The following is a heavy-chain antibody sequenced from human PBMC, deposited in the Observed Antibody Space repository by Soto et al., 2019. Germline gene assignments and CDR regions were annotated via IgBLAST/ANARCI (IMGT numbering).Heavy chain of an antibody. V-gene: IGHV1-18*01. Sequence: QVQLVQSGAEVKKPGASVKVSCKASGYTFITYGVSWVRQAPGQGLDWLGWISTYNGNTRYAERLQGRVTMTTDTTMNTAYMELRNLRSDDTAVYYCARGPKDYYDNSANYFLDYWGQGTLVTVSS. CDR2: ISTYNGNT. D-gene: IGHD3-22*01. CDR3: ARGPKDYYDNSANYFLDY. CDR1: GYTFITYG. J-gene: IGHJ4*02.